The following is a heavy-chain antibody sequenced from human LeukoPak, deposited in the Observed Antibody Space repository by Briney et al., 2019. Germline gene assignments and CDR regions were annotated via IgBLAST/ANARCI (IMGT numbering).Heavy chain of an antibody. CDR2: INPNSGGS. CDR1: GYTFTGYY. J-gene: IGHJ4*02. CDR3: AHLLGGRDH. D-gene: IGHD3-16*01. V-gene: IGHV1-2*02. Sequence: WASVKVSFKASGYTFTGYYIHWVRQAPGQGLEWMGWINPNSGGSYSTQKFQGRVTMTRDTSITTAYMELSRLTSDDTAVYYCAHLLGGRDHWGQGALVTVSS.